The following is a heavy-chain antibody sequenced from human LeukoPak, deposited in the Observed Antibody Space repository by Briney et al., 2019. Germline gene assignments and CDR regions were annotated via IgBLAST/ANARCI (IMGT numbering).Heavy chain of an antibody. CDR2: IYYSGST. CDR1: GGSISNYY. CDR3: ARRAWIAAAGTYGMDV. V-gene: IGHV4-59*08. J-gene: IGHJ6*02. Sequence: PSETLSLTCTVSGGSISNYYWSWIRQPPGKGLEWIGYIYYSGSTNYNPSLKSRVTISVDTSKNQFSLKLSSVTAADTAVYYCARRAWIAAAGTYGMDVWGQGTTVTVSS. D-gene: IGHD6-13*01.